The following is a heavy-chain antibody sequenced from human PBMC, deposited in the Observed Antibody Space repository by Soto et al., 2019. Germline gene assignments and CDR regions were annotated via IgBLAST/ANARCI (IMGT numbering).Heavy chain of an antibody. V-gene: IGHV4-34*01. CDR3: ARVGYCSGGSCYSRSSFDY. CDR1: GGSFSGYY. CDR2: INHSGST. Sequence: SETLSLTSAVYGGSFSGYYWSWIRQPPGKGLEWIGEINHSGSTNYNPSLKSRVTISVDTSKNQFSLKLSSVTAADTAVYYCARVGYCSGGSCYSRSSFDYWGQGTLVTVSS. J-gene: IGHJ4*02. D-gene: IGHD2-15*01.